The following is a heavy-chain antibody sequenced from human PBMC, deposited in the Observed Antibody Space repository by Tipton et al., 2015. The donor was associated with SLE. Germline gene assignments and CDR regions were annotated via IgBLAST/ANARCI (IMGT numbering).Heavy chain of an antibody. Sequence: GSLRLSCAASGFTFSSYWMSWVRQAPGKGLEWVANIKQDGSEKYYVDSVKSRFTISRDNAKNSLYPQMNSLRAEDTAVYYCAREARIAAAGNWGQGTLVTVSS. V-gene: IGHV3-7*01. J-gene: IGHJ4*02. CDR2: IKQDGSEK. CDR1: GFTFSSYW. D-gene: IGHD6-13*01. CDR3: AREARIAAAGN.